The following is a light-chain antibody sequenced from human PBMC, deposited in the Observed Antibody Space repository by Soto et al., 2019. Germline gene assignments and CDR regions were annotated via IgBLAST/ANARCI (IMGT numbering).Light chain of an antibody. CDR2: KAS. J-gene: IGKJ2*01. V-gene: IGKV1-5*03. Sequence: DIQMTQSPSTLYASVGVRVTITCLASQSISSWLAWYQQKPGKAPKLLIYKASSLESGVPSRFSGSGSGTEFTLTISSLQPDDFATYYCQQYNSYPYTFGQGTKLEIK. CDR3: QQYNSYPYT. CDR1: QSISSW.